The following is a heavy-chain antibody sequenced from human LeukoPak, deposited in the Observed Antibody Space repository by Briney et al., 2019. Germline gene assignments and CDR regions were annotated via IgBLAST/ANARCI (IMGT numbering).Heavy chain of an antibody. Sequence: GGSLRPSCAASGFTFSNSGMHWVRQAPGKGLEWVAFIRYDGSENFYADSVKGRFTISRDNSKNTLYLQMNSLRVDDAGVYYCAKDNPIETVPGLGPGQWGQGTLVTVSS. CDR2: IRYDGSEN. J-gene: IGHJ4*02. V-gene: IGHV3-30*02. CDR3: AKDNPIETVPGLGPGQ. CDR1: GFTFSNSG. D-gene: IGHD2-2*01.